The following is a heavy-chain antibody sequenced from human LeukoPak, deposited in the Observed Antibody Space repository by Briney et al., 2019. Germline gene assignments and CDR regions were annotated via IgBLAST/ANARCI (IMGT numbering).Heavy chain of an antibody. CDR1: GFTFSDHY. V-gene: IGHV3-15*01. CDR3: ATEYYGSLNY. CDR2: IQSKIDGGTT. J-gene: IGHJ4*02. Sequence: GGSLRLSCAASGFTFSDHYMDWVRQAPGKGLEWVGRIQSKIDGGTTDYAVPVKGRFTISRDDSKNTLYLQMNSLITGDTAVYFCATEYYGSLNYWGQGTLVTVSS. D-gene: IGHD3-10*01.